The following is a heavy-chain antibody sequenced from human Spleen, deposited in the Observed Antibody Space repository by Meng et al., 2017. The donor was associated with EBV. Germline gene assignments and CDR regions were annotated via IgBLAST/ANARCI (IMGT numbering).Heavy chain of an antibody. J-gene: IGHJ4*02. CDR1: GASISDSSAY. CDR2: ISSSGST. CDR3: ARHTGDFDY. D-gene: IGHD2-8*02. Sequence: QLQLREPGPRLVRPSEPLSLTCGVSGASISDSSAYWGWIRQSPRKGLEWIGTISSSGSTFYNPSLESRLTLSVDTTENHFALKLTSVTAADTAMYYCARHTGDFDYWGQGALVTVSS. V-gene: IGHV4-39*01.